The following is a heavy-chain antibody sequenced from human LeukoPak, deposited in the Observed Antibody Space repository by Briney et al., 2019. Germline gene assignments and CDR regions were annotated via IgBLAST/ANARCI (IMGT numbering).Heavy chain of an antibody. CDR3: AKMAAFDY. CDR2: ISRSGDST. CDR1: GFTFSSYA. D-gene: IGHD5-24*01. J-gene: IGHJ4*02. V-gene: IGHV3-23*01. Sequence: GGSLRLSCAASGFTFSSYAMSWVRQAPGKGLEWVSTISRSGDSTYYADSVKGRFTISRDNSKNTLYLQMKSLRAEDTAIYYCAKMAAFDYWGQGTLVTVSS.